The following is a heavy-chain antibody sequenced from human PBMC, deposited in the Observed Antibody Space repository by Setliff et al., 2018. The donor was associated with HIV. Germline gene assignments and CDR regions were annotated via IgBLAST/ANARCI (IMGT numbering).Heavy chain of an antibody. J-gene: IGHJ6*03. CDR1: GGSISSSSYY. CDR3: ARGDGTKYYYYYYMDV. D-gene: IGHD1-7*01. Sequence: SETLSLTCTVSGGSISSSSYYWGWIRQPPGKGLEWIGYIYTSGGTNYNPSLKSRVTISVDTSKNQFSLKLSSVTAADTAVYYCARGDGTKYYYYYYMDVWGKGTTVTVSS. V-gene: IGHV4-61*05. CDR2: IYTSGGT.